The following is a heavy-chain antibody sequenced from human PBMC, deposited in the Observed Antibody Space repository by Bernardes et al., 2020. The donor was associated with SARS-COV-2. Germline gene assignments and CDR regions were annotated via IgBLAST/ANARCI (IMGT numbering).Heavy chain of an antibody. CDR3: ARGLYCSGGSCYSRDNWFAP. CDR1: VFAFTFYR. CDR2: ISIDSSYS. Sequence: SLSLPSSSTVFAFTFYRMIWNRPAPGNGLDLFSSISIDSSYSFSAHSVKGRFTMSRDNAKNSLYLQLNSLRAEDTAVYYCARGLYCSGGSCYSRDNWFAPWGQGTLVTVSS. V-gene: IGHV3-21*01. J-gene: IGHJ5*02. D-gene: IGHD2-15*01.